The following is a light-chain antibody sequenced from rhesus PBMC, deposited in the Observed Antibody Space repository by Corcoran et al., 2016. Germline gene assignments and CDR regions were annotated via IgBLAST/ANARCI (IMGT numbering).Light chain of an antibody. Sequence: DIQMTQSPSSLSASVGDTVTITCRASESMSSWLAWYQQKPGKAPKLLFYKASTLQSGVPSKFRGSGSGTDFTLTISSLRSEDFATYYCQQYSCSPYGFGRGTKVEI. CDR1: ESMSSW. CDR3: QQYSCSPYG. V-gene: IGKV1-22*01. J-gene: IGKJ2*01. CDR2: KAS.